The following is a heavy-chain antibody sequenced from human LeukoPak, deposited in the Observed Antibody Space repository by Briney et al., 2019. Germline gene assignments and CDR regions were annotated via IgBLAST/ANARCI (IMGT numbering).Heavy chain of an antibody. CDR2: IYHSGST. V-gene: IGHV4-4*02. CDR1: GVSISSSNW. Sequence: TSGTLSLTCAVSGVSISSSNWWSWVRQPPGQGLEWIGEIYHSGSTNYNPSLKSRVTISVDKSKNQFSLKLSSVTAADTAVYYCARGGSSGWPGSGDFDYWGQGTLVTVSS. CDR3: ARGGSSGWPGSGDFDY. J-gene: IGHJ4*02. D-gene: IGHD6-19*01.